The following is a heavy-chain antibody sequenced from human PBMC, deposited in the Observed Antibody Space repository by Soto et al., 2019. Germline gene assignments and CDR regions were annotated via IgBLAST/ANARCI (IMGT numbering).Heavy chain of an antibody. Sequence: QVQLQESGPGLVKPSGTLSLTCAVSGGSISSSNWWSWVRQPPGKGLEWIGEIYHSGSTNYNPSLTSRFPLSVDKSKHQLSRKLSSVTAAATAVYYCARVRGGYYYALDVWGQGTTVTVSS. J-gene: IGHJ6*02. V-gene: IGHV4-4*02. CDR2: IYHSGST. CDR1: GGSISSSNW. D-gene: IGHD3-10*02. CDR3: ARVRGGYYYALDV.